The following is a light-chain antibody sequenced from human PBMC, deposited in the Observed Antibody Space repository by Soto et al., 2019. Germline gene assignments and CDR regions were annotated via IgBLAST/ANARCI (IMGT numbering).Light chain of an antibody. CDR2: GVS. CDR3: QQYDNWPPLT. Sequence: EIVMTQSPATLSVSPGERATLSYRASQSVGTNLAWYQQKPGQAPRLLISGVSTRATGIPARFSGSGSGTEFTLTIGSLQSEDFALYHCQQYDNWPPLTFGGGTKVEIK. V-gene: IGKV3-15*01. CDR1: QSVGTN. J-gene: IGKJ4*01.